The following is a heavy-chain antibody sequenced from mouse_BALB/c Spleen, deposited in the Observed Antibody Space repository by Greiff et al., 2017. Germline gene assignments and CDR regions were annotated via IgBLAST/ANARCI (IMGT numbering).Heavy chain of an antibody. CDR1: GYSITSDYA. CDR2: ISYSGST. V-gene: IGHV3-2*02. J-gene: IGHJ3*01. CDR3: ARFNSLLRLLAY. Sequence: EVKLQESGPGLVKPSQSLSLTCTVTGYSITSDYAWNWIRQFPGNKLEWMGYISYSGSTSYNPSLKSRISITRDTSKNQFFLQLNSVTTEDTATYYCARFNSLLRLLAYWGQGTLVTVSA. D-gene: IGHD1-2*01.